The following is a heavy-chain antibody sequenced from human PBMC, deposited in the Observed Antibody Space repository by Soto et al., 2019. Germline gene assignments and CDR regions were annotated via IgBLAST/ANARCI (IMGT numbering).Heavy chain of an antibody. CDR2: IYHSGST. J-gene: IGHJ6*02. D-gene: IGHD3-22*01. Sequence: PSETLSLTCTVSGGSISSGGYSWSWIRQPPGKGLEWIGYIYHSGSTYYNPSLKSRVTISVDRSKNQFSLKLSSVTAADTAVYYCARSSGYYEFPYYYGMDVWGQGTTVTVSS. CDR1: GGSISSGGYS. CDR3: ARSSGYYEFPYYYGMDV. V-gene: IGHV4-30-2*01.